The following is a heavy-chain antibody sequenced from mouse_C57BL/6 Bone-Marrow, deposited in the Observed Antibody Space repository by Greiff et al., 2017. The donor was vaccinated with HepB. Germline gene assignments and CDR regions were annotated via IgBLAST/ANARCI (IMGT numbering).Heavy chain of an antibody. CDR2: ISYSGST. J-gene: IGHJ4*01. CDR1: GYSITSDY. CDR3: AGSLSLLWEAMDY. V-gene: IGHV3-8*01. Sequence: VQLKESGPGLAKPSQTLSLTCSVTGYSITSDYWNWIRKFPGNKLEYMGYISYSGSTYYNPSLKSRISITRDTSKNQYYLQLNSVTTEDTATYYCAGSLSLLWEAMDYWGQGTSVTVSS. D-gene: IGHD2-1*01.